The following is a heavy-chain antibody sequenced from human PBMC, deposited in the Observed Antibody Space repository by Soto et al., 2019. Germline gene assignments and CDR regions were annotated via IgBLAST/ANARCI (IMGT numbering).Heavy chain of an antibody. J-gene: IGHJ4*02. V-gene: IGHV1-3*05. CDR3: ARAWVVVTAPDY. CDR2: INAGNGNT. CDR1: GYTFTSYA. Sequence: QVQLVQSGAEEKKPGASVKVSCKASGYTFTSYAMHWVRQAPGQRLEWMGWINAGNGNTKYSQKFQGRVTITRDTSASTAYMERSSRRSEDTAVYYCARAWVVVTAPDYWGQGTLVTVSS. D-gene: IGHD2-21*02.